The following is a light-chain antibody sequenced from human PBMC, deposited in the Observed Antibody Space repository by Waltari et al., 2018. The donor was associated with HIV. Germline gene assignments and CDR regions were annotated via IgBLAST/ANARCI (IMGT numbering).Light chain of an antibody. CDR1: QSISRN. V-gene: IGKV3-11*01. CDR2: DAS. J-gene: IGKJ3*01. Sequence: PGERATLSCRASQSISRNLAWYQQKPGQAPRLLIYDASNRATGIPARFSGSGSGTDFILNISSLEPEDFAVYYCQLRDSWPPRFPFGPGTKVDIK. CDR3: QLRDSWPPRFP.